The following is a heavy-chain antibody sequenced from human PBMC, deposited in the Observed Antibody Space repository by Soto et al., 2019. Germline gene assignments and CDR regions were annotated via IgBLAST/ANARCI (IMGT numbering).Heavy chain of an antibody. D-gene: IGHD5-12*01. J-gene: IGHJ4*02. Sequence: GGSLRLSCAASGFNFRSYAMSWVRQAPGKGLEWVSAISGSGGSTYYADSVKGRFTISRDNSKNTLYLQMNSLRAEDTAVYYCAKDLSGYDSPFDYWGQGTLVTVSS. CDR3: AKDLSGYDSPFDY. CDR1: GFNFRSYA. V-gene: IGHV3-23*01. CDR2: ISGSGGST.